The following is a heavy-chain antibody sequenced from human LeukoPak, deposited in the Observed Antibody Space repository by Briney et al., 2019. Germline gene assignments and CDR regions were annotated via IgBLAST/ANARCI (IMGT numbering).Heavy chain of an antibody. D-gene: IGHD7-27*01. CDR2: IKQDGSEK. CDR3: ARERGAWGAFDI. V-gene: IGHV3-7*01. J-gene: IGHJ3*02. Sequence: QSGGSLRLSCAASGLTFSSYWMSWVRQAPGKGLEWVANIKQDGSEKYYVDSVKGRFTISRDNAKNSLYLQMNSLRAEDTAVYYCARERGAWGAFDIWGQGTMVTVSS. CDR1: GLTFSSYW.